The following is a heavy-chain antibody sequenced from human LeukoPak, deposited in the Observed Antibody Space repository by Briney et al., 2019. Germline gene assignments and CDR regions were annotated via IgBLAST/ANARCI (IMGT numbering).Heavy chain of an antibody. CDR2: IYYSGST. V-gene: IGHV4-59*01. CDR3: ARVDSGSLYYMDV. D-gene: IGHD1-26*01. J-gene: IGHJ6*03. Sequence: SETLSLTCTVSGGSISSYYWSWIRQPPGKGLEWMGYIYYSGSTNYHPSLKSRVTISVDTSKNQFSLKLSSVTAADTAVYYCARVDSGSLYYMDVWGKGTTVTVSS. CDR1: GGSISSYY.